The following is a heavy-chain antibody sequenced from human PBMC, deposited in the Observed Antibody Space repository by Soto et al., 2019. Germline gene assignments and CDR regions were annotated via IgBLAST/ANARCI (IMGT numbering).Heavy chain of an antibody. V-gene: IGHV3-33*01. CDR3: AAGEPLNY. D-gene: IGHD3-10*01. CDR1: GFTFSNYG. J-gene: IGHJ4*02. CDR2: IWYAGSNK. Sequence: PGGSLRLSCAASGFTFSNYGMHWVRQAPGKGLEWVAIIWYAGSNKYYADSVKGRFTISRDNSKDTVYLQMNSLRAEDTAMYYCAAGEPLNYRGQGTLVTVS.